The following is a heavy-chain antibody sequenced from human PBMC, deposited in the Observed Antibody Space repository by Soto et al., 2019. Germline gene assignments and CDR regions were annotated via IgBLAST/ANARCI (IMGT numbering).Heavy chain of an antibody. J-gene: IGHJ4*02. CDR2: IRSKANSYAT. D-gene: IGHD3-22*01. V-gene: IGHV3-73*01. CDR3: NTHGFSSGDDY. CDR1: GFTFSGSA. Sequence: GGSLRLSCAASGFTFSGSAMHWVRQASGKGLEWVGRIRSKANSYATAYAASVKGRFTISRDDSKNTAYLQMNSLKTEDTAVYYCNTHGFSSGDDYWGQGTLVTVSS.